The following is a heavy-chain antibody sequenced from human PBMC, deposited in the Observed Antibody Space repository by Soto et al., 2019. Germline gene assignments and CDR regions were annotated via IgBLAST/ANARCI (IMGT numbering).Heavy chain of an antibody. D-gene: IGHD2-21*01. CDR1: GGSISSSSYY. Sequence: SETLSLTCTVSGGSISSSSYYWGWIRQPPGKGLEWIGSIYYSGSTYYNPSLKSRVTISVDTSKNQFSLKLSSVTAADAAVYYCAREAGGDYAFDIWGQGTMVTVSS. CDR3: AREAGGDYAFDI. V-gene: IGHV4-39*07. J-gene: IGHJ3*02. CDR2: IYYSGST.